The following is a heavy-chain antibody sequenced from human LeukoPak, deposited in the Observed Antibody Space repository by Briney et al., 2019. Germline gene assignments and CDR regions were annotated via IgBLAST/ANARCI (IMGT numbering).Heavy chain of an antibody. D-gene: IGHD1-26*01. V-gene: IGHV1-18*01. CDR1: GYTFTSYG. CDR2: ISAYNGNT. Sequence: ASVKVSCKASGYTFTSYGISWVRQAPGQGLEWMGWISAYNGNTNYAQNPQGRVTMTTDTSTSTAYMELRSLRSDDTAVYYCARDGGGVGALSPDYWGQGTLVTVSS. CDR3: ARDGGGVGALSPDY. J-gene: IGHJ4*02.